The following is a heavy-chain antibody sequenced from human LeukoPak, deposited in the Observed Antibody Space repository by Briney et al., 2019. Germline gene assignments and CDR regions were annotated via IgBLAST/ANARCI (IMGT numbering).Heavy chain of an antibody. D-gene: IGHD1-26*01. CDR3: ATYSGSYDY. J-gene: IGHJ4*02. CDR2: INPSGGST. CDR1: GYTLSELS. Sequence: EASVKVSCKVSGYTLSELSMHWVRQAPGQGLERMGIINPSGGSTSYAQKFQGRVTMTRDTSTSTVYMELSSLRSEDTAVYYCATYSGSYDYWGQGTLVTVSS. V-gene: IGHV1-46*01.